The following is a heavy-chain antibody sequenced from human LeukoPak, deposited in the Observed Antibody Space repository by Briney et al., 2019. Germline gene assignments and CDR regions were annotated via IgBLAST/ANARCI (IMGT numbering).Heavy chain of an antibody. CDR1: GYTFTSYG. J-gene: IGHJ4*02. CDR2: ISAYNGNT. CDR3: ARTSKAAVTNY. D-gene: IGHD6-13*01. V-gene: IGHV1-18*01. Sequence: GASVKVSCKASGYTFTSYGISWVRQAPGQGLEWMGWISAYNGNTNYAQKLQGRVTMTTDTSMSIAYMELRSLRSDDTAVYYCARTSKAAVTNYWGQGTLATVSS.